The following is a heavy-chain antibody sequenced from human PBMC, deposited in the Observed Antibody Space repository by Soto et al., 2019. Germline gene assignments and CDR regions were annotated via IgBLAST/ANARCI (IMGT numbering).Heavy chain of an antibody. CDR3: ARDNFYAFDG. Sequence: SETLSLTCAVSGGSISSTHWWSWVRQPPGKGLEWIGEIYHSGSTNYNPSLKSRVTISVDKPKNQFSLKLSSVTAADTAVYYCARDNFYAFDGWGQGTMVTVSS. D-gene: IGHD1-1*01. CDR2: IYHSGST. CDR1: GGSISSTHW. V-gene: IGHV4-4*02. J-gene: IGHJ3*01.